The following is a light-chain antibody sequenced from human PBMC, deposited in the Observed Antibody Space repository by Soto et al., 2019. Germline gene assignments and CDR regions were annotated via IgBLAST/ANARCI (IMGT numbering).Light chain of an antibody. CDR3: QSYDSSLSGFGV. Sequence: QLVLTQPPSVSGAPGQRVTISCTGSSSNIGAGYDVHWYQQLPGTAPKLLIYGNSNRPSGVPDRFSGSNSGTSASLAITGLQAEDEADYYCQSYDSSLSGFGVFGGGTKLTVL. CDR1: SSNIGAGYD. V-gene: IGLV1-40*01. CDR2: GNS. J-gene: IGLJ3*02.